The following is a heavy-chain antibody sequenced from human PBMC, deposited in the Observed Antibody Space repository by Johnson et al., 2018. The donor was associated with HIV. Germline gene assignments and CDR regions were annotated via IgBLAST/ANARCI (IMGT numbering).Heavy chain of an antibody. Sequence: VQLVESGGGLVQPGGSLRLSCAASGFTFSSYAMSWVRQAPGKGLEWVSAISGSGGSTYYAASMKGRFTISRDNSKNTLYLQMNSLRAEDTAVYYCAKDSERITIFGVVIEFNTNDAFDIWGQGTMVTVSS. V-gene: IGHV3-23*04. CDR2: ISGSGGST. D-gene: IGHD3-3*01. J-gene: IGHJ3*02. CDR1: GFTFSSYA. CDR3: AKDSERITIFGVVIEFNTNDAFDI.